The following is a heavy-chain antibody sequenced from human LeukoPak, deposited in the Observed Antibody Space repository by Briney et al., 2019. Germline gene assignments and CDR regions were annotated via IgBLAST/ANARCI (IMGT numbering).Heavy chain of an antibody. Sequence: GGSLRLSCAASGFTFSSYSMNWVRQAPGKGLEWVSSISSSSSYIYYADSVKGRFTISRDNAKNSLYLQMNSLRAEDTAVNYCAREAIDIVVVVAAHDAFDIWGQGTMVTVSS. V-gene: IGHV3-21*01. J-gene: IGHJ3*02. CDR2: ISSSSSYI. D-gene: IGHD2-15*01. CDR3: AREAIDIVVVVAAHDAFDI. CDR1: GFTFSSYS.